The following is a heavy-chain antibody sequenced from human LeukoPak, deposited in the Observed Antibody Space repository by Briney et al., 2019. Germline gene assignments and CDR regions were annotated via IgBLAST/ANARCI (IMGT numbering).Heavy chain of an antibody. CDR1: GFTFSDYG. J-gene: IGHJ4*02. Sequence: PGRSLRLSCAASGFTFSDYGMHWVRQAPGKGLEWVAVISYDGSTKYYADSVKGRFTISRDNSKNTLYLQMNSLRAEDTAVYYCAKDPDYYGSGSYIADFDYWGQGTLVTVSS. V-gene: IGHV3-30*18. CDR3: AKDPDYYGSGSYIADFDY. CDR2: ISYDGSTK. D-gene: IGHD3-10*01.